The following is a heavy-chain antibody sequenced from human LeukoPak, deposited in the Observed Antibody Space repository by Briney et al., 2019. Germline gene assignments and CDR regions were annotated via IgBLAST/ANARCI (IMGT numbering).Heavy chain of an antibody. Sequence: SVKVSCEASGGTFSSYAISWVRQAPGQGLEWMGGIIPIFGTANYAQKFQGRVTITADESTSTAYMELSSLRSEDTAVYYCASGAYCGGDCYPASGDYWGQGTLVTVSS. D-gene: IGHD2-21*02. J-gene: IGHJ4*02. CDR3: ASGAYCGGDCYPASGDY. CDR2: IIPIFGTA. CDR1: GGTFSSYA. V-gene: IGHV1-69*13.